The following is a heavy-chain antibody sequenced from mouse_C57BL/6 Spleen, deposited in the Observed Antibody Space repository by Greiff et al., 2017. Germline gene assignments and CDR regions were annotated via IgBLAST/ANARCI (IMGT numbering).Heavy chain of an antibody. CDR3: ARQLRLRVYAMDY. Sequence: EVKLMESGGGLVQPGGSLKLSCAASGFTFSDYGMAWVRQAPRKGPEWVAFISNLAYSIYYADTVTGRFTISRENAKNTLYLEMSSLRSEDTAMYYCARQLRLRVYAMDYWGQGTSVTVSS. J-gene: IGHJ4*01. V-gene: IGHV5-15*01. D-gene: IGHD3-2*02. CDR1: GFTFSDYG. CDR2: ISNLAYSI.